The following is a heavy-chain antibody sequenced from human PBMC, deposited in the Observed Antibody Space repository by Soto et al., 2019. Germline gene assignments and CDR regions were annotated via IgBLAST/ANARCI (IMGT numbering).Heavy chain of an antibody. J-gene: IGHJ4*02. Sequence: QVQLVESGGGVVQPGRSLRLSCAASGFTFSSYGMHWVRQAPGKGLEWVAVIWYDGSNKYYADSVKGRFTISRDNSKNTLYLQMNSLRADDTAVYYCAKASLAAVFDYWGQGTLVTVSS. D-gene: IGHD6-13*01. CDR2: IWYDGSNK. CDR3: AKASLAAVFDY. V-gene: IGHV3-33*06. CDR1: GFTFSSYG.